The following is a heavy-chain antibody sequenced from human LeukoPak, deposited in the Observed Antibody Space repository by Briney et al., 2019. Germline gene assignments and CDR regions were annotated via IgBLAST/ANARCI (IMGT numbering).Heavy chain of an antibody. CDR3: ARVPRRGERFNP. V-gene: IGHV1-8*01. CDR1: GYTFTSYD. D-gene: IGHD3-10*01. CDR2: MNPISGDT. J-gene: IGHJ5*02. Sequence: GASVKVSCKASGYTFTSYDVNWVRQATGQGLEWMGWMNPISGDTGYALKFQGRVTMSRNTSISIAYMELGSLRSEDTAVYYCARVPRRGERFNPWGQGTLVTVSS.